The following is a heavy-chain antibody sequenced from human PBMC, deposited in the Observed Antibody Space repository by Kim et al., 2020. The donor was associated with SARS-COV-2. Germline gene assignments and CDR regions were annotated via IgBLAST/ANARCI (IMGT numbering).Heavy chain of an antibody. J-gene: IGHJ6*02. Sequence: SETLSLTCAVYGGSFSGYYWSWIRQPPGKGLEWIGEINHSGSTNYNPSLKSRVTISVDTSKNQFSLKLSSVTAADTAVYYCARARPYSSFYYYYGMTSGAKGPRSPSP. CDR3: ARARPYSSFYYYYGMTS. CDR1: GGSFSGYY. D-gene: IGHD6-19*01. CDR2: INHSGST. V-gene: IGHV4-34*01.